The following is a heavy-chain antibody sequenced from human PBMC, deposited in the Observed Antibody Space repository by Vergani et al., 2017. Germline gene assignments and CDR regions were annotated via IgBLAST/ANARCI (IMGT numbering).Heavy chain of an antibody. Sequence: QVQLVQSGAEVKKPGASVKVSCKASGYTFTSYGISWVRQAPGQGLEWMGWISAYNGNTNYAQKLQGRVTMTTDTSTSTAYMELRSLRSDDTAVYYWARDRGLDYVWGSYRPVDYWGQGTLVTVSS. J-gene: IGHJ4*02. CDR2: ISAYNGNT. CDR1: GYTFTSYG. D-gene: IGHD3-16*02. CDR3: ARDRGLDYVWGSYRPVDY. V-gene: IGHV1-18*01.